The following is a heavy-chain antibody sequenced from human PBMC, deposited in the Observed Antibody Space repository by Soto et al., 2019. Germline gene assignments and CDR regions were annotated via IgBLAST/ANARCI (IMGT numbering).Heavy chain of an antibody. V-gene: IGHV3-13*05. CDR3: ARTDIDFYGLEV. CDR2: ISSAGDP. Sequence: EVQLVESGGGFVQPGGSLRLSCEASGFTFRNYDMHWFRQGTGKGLELVSGISSAGDPVYADSVEGRFPISRENAQNSFFMQMNSLRVGETAVYYCARTDIDFYGLEVWVQGTTVIGSS. CDR1: GFTFRNYD. J-gene: IGHJ6*02.